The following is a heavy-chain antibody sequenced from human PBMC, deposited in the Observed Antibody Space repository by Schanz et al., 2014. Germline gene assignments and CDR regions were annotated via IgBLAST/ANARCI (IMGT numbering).Heavy chain of an antibody. CDR1: GYTFTTYA. D-gene: IGHD3-3*01. Sequence: QVQLVQSGAEVKKPGASVRVSCKASGYTFTTYAMSWVRQAPGQGLEWMGWISVYNGNTKYPQKFQGRVTMTTDTSTSTAYMALTDLRSDDTAVYYCARDRRFFDRDDLYYFDSWGQGTLVTVSS. V-gene: IGHV1-18*01. CDR2: ISVYNGNT. J-gene: IGHJ4*02. CDR3: ARDRRFFDRDDLYYFDS.